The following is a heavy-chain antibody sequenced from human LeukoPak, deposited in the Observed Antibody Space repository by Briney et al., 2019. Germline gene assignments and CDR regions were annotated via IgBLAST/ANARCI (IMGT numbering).Heavy chain of an antibody. CDR1: GFTFSNYA. Sequence: PGGSLRLSRAASGFTFSNYAMSWVRQAPGKGLEWVANIKQDGSEKYYVDSVKGRFTISRDNAMTSLYLQMNSLRAEDTAVYYCGRGHWGLDYWGQGTLVTVSS. D-gene: IGHD7-27*01. CDR3: GRGHWGLDY. V-gene: IGHV3-7*01. J-gene: IGHJ4*02. CDR2: IKQDGSEK.